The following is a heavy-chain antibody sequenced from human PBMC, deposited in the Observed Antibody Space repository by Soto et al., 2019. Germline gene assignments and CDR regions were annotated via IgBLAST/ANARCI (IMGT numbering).Heavy chain of an antibody. V-gene: IGHV6-1*01. CDR1: GDSVSSNSAG. J-gene: IGHJ6*02. CDR3: TGITWFRGMDV. CDR2: TYYKSKWNN. Sequence: SQTLSLTCVISGDSVSSNSAGWNWIRQSPSRGLEWLGRTYYKSKWNNDYALSVRSRITINPDTSKNQFSLHLYSVTPEDTAVYYCTGITWFRGMDVWGQGTPVTVSS. D-gene: IGHD3-10*01.